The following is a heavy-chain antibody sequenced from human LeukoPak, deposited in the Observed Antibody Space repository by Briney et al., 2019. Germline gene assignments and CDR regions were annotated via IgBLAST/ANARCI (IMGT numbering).Heavy chain of an antibody. Sequence: ASVKVSCKASGYTFTSYGISWVRQAPGQGLEWMGWISAYNGNTNYAQKLQGRVTMTTDTSTSTAYMELRSLRSDDTAVYYCARDQSIVGATGAAFDIWGQGTMVTVSS. CDR1: GYTFTSYG. J-gene: IGHJ3*02. CDR2: ISAYNGNT. D-gene: IGHD1-26*01. V-gene: IGHV1-18*01. CDR3: ARDQSIVGATGAAFDI.